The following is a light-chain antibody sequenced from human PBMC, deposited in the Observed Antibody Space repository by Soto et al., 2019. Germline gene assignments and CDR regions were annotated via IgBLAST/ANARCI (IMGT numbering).Light chain of an antibody. CDR3: QQRSNWPPVT. V-gene: IGKV1-39*01. CDR2: DAS. J-gene: IGKJ1*01. Sequence: DIQMTQSPSSLSASVGDRVTITCRASQSISSYLNWYQQKPGKAPKLLIYDASNRATGIPARFSGSGSGTDFTLTISSLEPEDFAVYYCQQRSNWPPVTFGQGTKVDIK. CDR1: QSISSY.